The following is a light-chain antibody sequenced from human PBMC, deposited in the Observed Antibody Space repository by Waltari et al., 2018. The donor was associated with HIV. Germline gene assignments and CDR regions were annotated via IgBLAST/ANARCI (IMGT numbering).Light chain of an antibody. CDR3: TSYTPSDTLV. CDR1: SSDFGFYTY. J-gene: IGLJ2*01. CDR2: EVT. V-gene: IGLV2-14*01. Sequence: QSALTQPASVSGSPGHSITISCSGTSSDFGFYTYVSWYQHGPGKCPKVTIYEVTSRPSVVSHLFSGSRSGNTDSLTISGLQPEDDADYYRTSYTPSDTLVFGGGPKVTVL.